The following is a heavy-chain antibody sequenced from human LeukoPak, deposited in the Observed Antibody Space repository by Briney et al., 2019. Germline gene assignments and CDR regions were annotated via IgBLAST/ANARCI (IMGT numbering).Heavy chain of an antibody. V-gene: IGHV1-8*01. CDR2: MNPNSGNT. CDR3: ARGGFTMVRGVSLYNWFDP. D-gene: IGHD3-10*01. CDR1: GYAFTSYD. Sequence: ASVKVSCKASGYAFTSYDINWVRQATGQGLEWMGWMNPNSGNTGYAQKFQGRVTITRNTSISTAYMELSSLRSEDTAAYYCARGGFTMVRGVSLYNWFDPWGQGTLVTVSS. J-gene: IGHJ5*02.